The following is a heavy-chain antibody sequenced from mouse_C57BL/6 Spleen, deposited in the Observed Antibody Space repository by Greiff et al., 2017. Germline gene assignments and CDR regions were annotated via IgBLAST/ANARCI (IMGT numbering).Heavy chain of an antibody. CDR3: ARTDYVYAMDY. D-gene: IGHD1-1*01. V-gene: IGHV1-64*01. CDR2: IHPNSGST. J-gene: IGHJ4*01. CDR1: GYTFTSYW. Sequence: QVQLQQPGAELVKPGASVKLSCKASGYTFTSYWMHWVKQRPGQGLEWIGMIHPNSGSTNYNEKFKSKATLTVDKSSSTAYMQLSSLTSEDSAVYDCARTDYVYAMDYWGQGTSVTVSS.